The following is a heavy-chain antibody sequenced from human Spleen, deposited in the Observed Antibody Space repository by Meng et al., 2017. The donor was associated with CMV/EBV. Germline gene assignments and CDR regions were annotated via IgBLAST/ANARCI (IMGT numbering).Heavy chain of an antibody. CDR3: ARDRGGVPGERIYGMDV. CDR1: GYKFTTYH. Sequence: ASVKVSCKASGYKFTTYHLSWVRQAPGQGLEWMGWVSAYNGATNYVQKFQGRVTMTRDTSTSTVYMELSSLRSEDTAVYYCARDRGGVPGERIYGMDVWGQGTTVTVSS. V-gene: IGHV1-18*04. CDR2: VSAYNGAT. J-gene: IGHJ6*02. D-gene: IGHD3-10*01.